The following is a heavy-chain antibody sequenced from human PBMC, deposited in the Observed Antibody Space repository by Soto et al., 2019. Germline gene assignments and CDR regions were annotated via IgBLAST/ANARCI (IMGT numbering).Heavy chain of an antibody. Sequence: SETLSLTGTVSGGSISSYYWSWIRQPPGKGLEWIGYIYYSGSTNYNPSLKSRVTISVDTSKNQFSLKLSSVTAADTAVYYCARTPQSSRYYYYGMDVWGQGTTVTVSS. CDR2: IYYSGST. D-gene: IGHD6-6*01. CDR3: ARTPQSSRYYYYGMDV. V-gene: IGHV4-59*01. CDR1: GGSISSYY. J-gene: IGHJ6*02.